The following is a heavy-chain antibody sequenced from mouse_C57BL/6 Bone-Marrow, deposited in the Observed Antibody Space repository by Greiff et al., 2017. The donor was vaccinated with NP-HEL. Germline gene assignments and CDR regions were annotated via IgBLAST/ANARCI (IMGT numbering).Heavy chain of an antibody. CDR1: GYSITSGYY. CDR3: AREGIYGNWPFDY. D-gene: IGHD2-1*01. J-gene: IGHJ2*01. V-gene: IGHV3-6*01. CDR2: ISYDGSN. Sequence: EESGPGLVKPSQSLSLTCSVTGYSITSGYYWNWIRQFPGNKLEWMGYISYDGSNNYNPSLKNRISITRDTSKNQFFLKLNSVTTEDTATYYCAREGIYGNWPFDYWGQGTTLTVSS.